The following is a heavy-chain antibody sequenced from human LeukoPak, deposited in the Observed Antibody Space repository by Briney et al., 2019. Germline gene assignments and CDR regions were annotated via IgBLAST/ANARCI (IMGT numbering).Heavy chain of an antibody. V-gene: IGHV1-2*02. D-gene: IGHD3-22*01. J-gene: IGHJ4*02. CDR3: ARTGDYYDTSTYYEFDY. CDR2: INPNSGGT. Sequence: ASVKVSCKASGYTFTDYYIHWVRQAPGQGLEWMGWINPNSGGTNYAQKFQGRVTMTRDTSISTAYMELSRLRSDDTAMYYCARTGDYYDTSTYYEFDYWGQGTLVTVSS. CDR1: GYTFTDYY.